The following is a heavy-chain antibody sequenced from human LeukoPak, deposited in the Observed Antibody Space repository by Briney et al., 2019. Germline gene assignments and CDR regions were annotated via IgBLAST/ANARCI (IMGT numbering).Heavy chain of an antibody. V-gene: IGHV3-66*04. J-gene: IGHJ6*02. Sequence: GGSLRLSCAASGFTVSSNFMYWVRQAPGKGLEWVSVLYSGGSTYYAESVKGRFTISRDNSKNTLYLQLNSLRAEDTAVYYCARHDSSGYPGRLHGMVVWGQGTTVTASS. CDR1: GFTVSSNF. CDR3: ARHDSSGYPGRLHGMVV. CDR2: LYSGGST. D-gene: IGHD3-22*01.